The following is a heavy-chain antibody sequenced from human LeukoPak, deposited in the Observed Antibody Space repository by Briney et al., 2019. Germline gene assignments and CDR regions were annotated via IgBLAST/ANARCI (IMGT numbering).Heavy chain of an antibody. J-gene: IGHJ4*02. CDR1: GYTFTSYA. CDR2: INTNTGNP. Sequence: ASVKVSCKASGYTFTSYAMNWVRQAPGQGLEWMGWINTNTGNPTYAQGFTGRFVFSLDTSVSTAYLQISSLKAEDTAVYYCARASITMVRGVIAGLGYWGQGTLATVSS. CDR3: ARASITMVRGVIAGLGY. V-gene: IGHV7-4-1*02. D-gene: IGHD3-10*01.